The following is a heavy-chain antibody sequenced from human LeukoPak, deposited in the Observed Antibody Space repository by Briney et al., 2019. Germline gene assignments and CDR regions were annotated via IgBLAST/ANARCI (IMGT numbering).Heavy chain of an antibody. CDR2: ISSSRSTI. D-gene: IGHD2-15*01. V-gene: IGHV3-48*04. CDR3: ARERDYCSGGSCYSGGGGFDY. J-gene: IGHJ4*02. CDR1: GFTFSTYA. Sequence: GSLRLSCAASGFTFSTYAMNWVRQAPGKGLEWVSYISSSRSTIYYADSVKGRFTISRDNAKNSLYLQMNSLRAEDTAVYYCARERDYCSGGSCYSGGGGFDYWGQGTLVTVSS.